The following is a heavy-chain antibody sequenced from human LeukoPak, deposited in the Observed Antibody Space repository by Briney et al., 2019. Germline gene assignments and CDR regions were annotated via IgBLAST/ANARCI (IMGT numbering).Heavy chain of an antibody. V-gene: IGHV3-23*01. Sequence: PGGSLRLSCAASGFTFSSYGMHWVRQAPGKGLEWVSNISGGGGSSTYYADSVKGRFTISRDNSKNTLYLQMNSLRAEDTALYYCAKSGLNRFDYWGQGTLVTVSS. CDR2: ISGGGGSST. CDR1: GFTFSSYG. J-gene: IGHJ4*02. D-gene: IGHD2-15*01. CDR3: AKSGLNRFDY.